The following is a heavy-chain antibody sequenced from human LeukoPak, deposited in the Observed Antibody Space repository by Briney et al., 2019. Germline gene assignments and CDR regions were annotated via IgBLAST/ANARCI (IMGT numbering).Heavy chain of an antibody. CDR2: TSSDGTNR. Sequence: GGSLRLSCAASGFTFTNYDMHWVRQAPGTGLEWVTLTSSDGTNRHYADSVRGRFTVSRDNSKDTLYLQINSLRPEDTAIYFCVRDLYPSQYTILTGPFDLWGQGTRVTVSS. CDR3: VRDLYPSQYTILTGPFDL. D-gene: IGHD3-9*01. V-gene: IGHV3-30-3*01. CDR1: GFTFTNYD. J-gene: IGHJ4*02.